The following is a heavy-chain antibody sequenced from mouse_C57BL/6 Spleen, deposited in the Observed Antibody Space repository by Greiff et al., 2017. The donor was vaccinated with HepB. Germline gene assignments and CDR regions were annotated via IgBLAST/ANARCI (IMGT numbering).Heavy chain of an antibody. Sequence: EVQVVESGGDLVKPGGSLKLSCAASGFTFSSYGMSWVRQTPDKRLEWVATISSGGSYTYYPDSVKGRFTISRDNAKNTLYLQMSSLKSEDTAMYYCARRLGQDYYAMDYWGQGTSVTVSS. CDR3: ARRLGQDYYAMDY. CDR2: ISSGGSYT. V-gene: IGHV5-6*01. CDR1: GFTFSSYG. D-gene: IGHD4-1*01. J-gene: IGHJ4*01.